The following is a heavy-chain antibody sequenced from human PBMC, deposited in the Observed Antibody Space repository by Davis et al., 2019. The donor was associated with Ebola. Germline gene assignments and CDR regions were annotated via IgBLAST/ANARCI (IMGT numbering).Heavy chain of an antibody. CDR3: ARGPTVVIAAATADAFDV. D-gene: IGHD2-15*01. CDR2: IYPFNSDA. Sequence: GESLKISCKAYGYSFDTFRTAWVRQLPGKGLEWMGIIYPFNSDAKYSPSFQGHVTISADNSINTAYLQWNSLKASDTAMYYCARGPTVVIAAATADAFDVWGQGTMVAVSS. CDR1: GYSFDTFR. J-gene: IGHJ3*01. V-gene: IGHV5-51*01.